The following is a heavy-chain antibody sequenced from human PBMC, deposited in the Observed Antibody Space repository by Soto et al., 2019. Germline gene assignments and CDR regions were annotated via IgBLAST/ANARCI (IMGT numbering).Heavy chain of an antibody. V-gene: IGHV3-73*01. CDR3: TPLSDILTGSFDH. J-gene: IGHJ4*02. D-gene: IGHD3-9*01. CDR1: GFTFSGSS. Sequence: PEGSLRHSCAAAGFTFSGSSMHWVRQASGKGLEWVGRIRSKGNSYATTYAASVKGRLTISRDDSKNTAYLQMNSLKTEDTAVYYCTPLSDILTGSFDHWAQGT. CDR2: IRSKGNSYAT.